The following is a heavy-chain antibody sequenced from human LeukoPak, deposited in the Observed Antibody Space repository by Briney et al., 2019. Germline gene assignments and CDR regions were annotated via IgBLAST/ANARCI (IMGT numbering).Heavy chain of an antibody. CDR3: ARVSSIAARHKHYFDY. CDR2: INHSGST. J-gene: IGHJ4*02. CDR1: GGSFSGYY. V-gene: IGHV4-34*01. Sequence: SETLSLTCAVYGGSFSGYYWSWIRQPPGKGLEWIGEINHSGSTNYNPSLKSQVTISVDTSKNQFSLKLSSVTAADTAVYYCARVSSIAARHKHYFDYWGQGTLVTVSS. D-gene: IGHD6-6*01.